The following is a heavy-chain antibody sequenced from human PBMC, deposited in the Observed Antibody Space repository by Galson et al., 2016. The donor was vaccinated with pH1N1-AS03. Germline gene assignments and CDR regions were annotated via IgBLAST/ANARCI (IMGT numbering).Heavy chain of an antibody. Sequence: SLRLSCAASGFTFSSYGIHWVRQAPGKGLEWVAFISFDGSNIYYADSVKGRFTISRDDSKNTVFLQMNSLRVEDTAVYYCTREEQWQVKSPPDYGMDVWGQGTTVTVAS. CDR1: GFTFSSYG. CDR2: ISFDGSNI. CDR3: TREEQWQVKSPPDYGMDV. V-gene: IGHV3-30-3*01. D-gene: IGHD6-19*01. J-gene: IGHJ6*02.